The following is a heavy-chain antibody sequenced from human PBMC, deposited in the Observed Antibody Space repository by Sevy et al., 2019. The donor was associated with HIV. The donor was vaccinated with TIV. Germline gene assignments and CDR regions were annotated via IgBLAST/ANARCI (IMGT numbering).Heavy chain of an antibody. CDR1: GFTFSSYA. V-gene: IGHV3-23*01. D-gene: IGHD3-3*01. J-gene: IGHJ5*02. CDR2: ISGSAGST. Sequence: GGSLRLSCAASGFTFSSYAMSWVRQAPGKGLEWVSTISGSAGSTYYADPVKGRFTISRDNSKKTRYLQMNSLRAEDRAVYYCVKAYDFGSCSFSSLDPWGQGILVTVSS. CDR3: VKAYDFGSCSFSSLDP.